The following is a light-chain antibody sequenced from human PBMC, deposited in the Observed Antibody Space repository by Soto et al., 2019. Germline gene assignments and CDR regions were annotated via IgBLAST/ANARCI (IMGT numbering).Light chain of an antibody. CDR3: QQYGSSPRT. J-gene: IGKJ1*01. Sequence: ESVWMQPPATLSLKAGEGATLSCRASQSAGSYLAWYQHKPGQAPRLLISDASNRATGIPDRFSGSGSGTDFALTISRLEPEDFAVYYCQQYGSSPRTFGQGSMVAIK. CDR1: QSAGSY. CDR2: DAS. V-gene: IGKV3-20*01.